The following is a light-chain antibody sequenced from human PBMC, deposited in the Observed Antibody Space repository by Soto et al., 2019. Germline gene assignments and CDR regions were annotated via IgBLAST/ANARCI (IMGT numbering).Light chain of an antibody. CDR3: MQALQTQYT. Sequence: DIVMTQSPLSLPVTPGEPASISCRSSQSLLHSNGYNYLDWYLQKPGQSPQLLIYLGSNRASGVPDRFIGSGSGTFFTLKFSRVEAEDVGVYYCMQALQTQYTFGQGTK. CDR2: LGS. CDR1: QSLLHSNGYNY. J-gene: IGKJ2*01. V-gene: IGKV2-28*01.